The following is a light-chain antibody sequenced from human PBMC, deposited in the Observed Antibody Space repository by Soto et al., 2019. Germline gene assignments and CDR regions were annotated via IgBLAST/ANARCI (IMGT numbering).Light chain of an antibody. CDR3: QQYNNWPPYT. Sequence: EIVMTQSPATLSVSPGERATLSCRASQSVSSNLAGYQQKPGQAPRLLIYGASTRATGIPARFSGSGSGTEFTITISSQQSEDFAVYYCQQYNNWPPYTFGQGTKLEIK. V-gene: IGKV3-15*01. CDR1: QSVSSN. J-gene: IGKJ2*01. CDR2: GAS.